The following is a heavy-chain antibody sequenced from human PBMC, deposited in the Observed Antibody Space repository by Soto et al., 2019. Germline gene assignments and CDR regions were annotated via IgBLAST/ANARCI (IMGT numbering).Heavy chain of an antibody. D-gene: IGHD6-19*01. CDR3: ARDGRTSAIGGWYPTYYYYGMDV. Sequence: GGSLRLYCAASGFNFSSYSMNWVRQAPGKGLEWVSSISSSSSYIYYADSVKGRFTISRDNAKNSLYLQMNSLRAEDTAVYYCARDGRTSAIGGWYPTYYYYGMDVWGQGTTVTVSS. CDR1: GFNFSSYS. V-gene: IGHV3-21*01. CDR2: ISSSSSYI. J-gene: IGHJ6*02.